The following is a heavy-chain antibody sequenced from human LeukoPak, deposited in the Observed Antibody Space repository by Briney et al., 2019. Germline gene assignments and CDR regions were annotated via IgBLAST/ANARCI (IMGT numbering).Heavy chain of an antibody. D-gene: IGHD3-10*02. CDR2: ISSSSSYI. J-gene: IGHJ6*04. V-gene: IGHV3-21*01. CDR1: GFTFSSYN. Sequence: GGSLRLSCAASGFTFSSYNMNWVRQAPGKGLEWVSSISSSSSYIYYAESVKGRFTISRDNAKNSLYLQMSSLRAEDTAVYYCAELGITMIGGVWGKGTTVTISS. CDR3: AELGITMIGGV.